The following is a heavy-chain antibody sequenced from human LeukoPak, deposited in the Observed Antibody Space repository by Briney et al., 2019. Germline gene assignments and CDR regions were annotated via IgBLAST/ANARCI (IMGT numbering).Heavy chain of an antibody. CDR3: AGIKSGYYIHY. Sequence: GGSLRLSCAASGFTFSSYSMNWVRQAPGKGLEWVSYISSSSSTIYYADSVKGRFTISRDNAKNSLYLQMNSLRAEDTAVYYCAGIKSGYYIHYWGQGTLVTVSS. J-gene: IGHJ4*02. CDR1: GFTFSSYS. CDR2: ISSSSSTI. D-gene: IGHD3-3*01. V-gene: IGHV3-48*01.